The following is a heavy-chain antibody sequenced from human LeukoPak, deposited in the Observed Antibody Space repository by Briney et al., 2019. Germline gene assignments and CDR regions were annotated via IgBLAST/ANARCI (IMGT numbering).Heavy chain of an antibody. CDR1: GFTFSNYG. CDR2: IRYDGNNK. D-gene: IGHD4-11*01. J-gene: IGHJ5*02. V-gene: IGHV3-30*02. CDR3: AKDRDDYIPTSGWFDP. Sequence: PGGSLRLSCGVSGFTFSNYGMLWVRQAPGKGLEWVAFIRYDGNNKLYADSVKGRFTISRDNSKNTLYLQMNSLRAEDTAVYYCAKDRDDYIPTSGWFDPWGQGTLVTVSS.